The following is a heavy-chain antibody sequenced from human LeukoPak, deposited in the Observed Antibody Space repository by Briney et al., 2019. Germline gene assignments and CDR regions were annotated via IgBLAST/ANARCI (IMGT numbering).Heavy chain of an antibody. CDR3: ARSMYYDSSGDSPDY. D-gene: IGHD3-22*01. J-gene: IGHJ4*02. Sequence: GGSLRLSCAASGFTFSSYWMSWVRQAPGKGLEWVANIKQDGSEKYYVDSVKGRFTISRDNVKNSLYLQMNSLRAEDTAVYYCARSMYYDSSGDSPDYWGQGTLVTVSS. V-gene: IGHV3-7*01. CDR1: GFTFSSYW. CDR2: IKQDGSEK.